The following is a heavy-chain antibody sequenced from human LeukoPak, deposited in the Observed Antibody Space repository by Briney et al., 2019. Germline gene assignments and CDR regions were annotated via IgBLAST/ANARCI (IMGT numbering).Heavy chain of an antibody. Sequence: SVKVSCKASGGTFSSYAISWVRQAPGQGLEWMGRIIPILGIANYAQKFQGRVTITADKSTSTAYMELSSLRSEDTAVYYCARGTGEDAFDIWGQGTMVTVSS. V-gene: IGHV1-69*04. J-gene: IGHJ3*02. CDR2: IIPILGIA. D-gene: IGHD7-27*01. CDR1: GGTFSSYA. CDR3: ARGTGEDAFDI.